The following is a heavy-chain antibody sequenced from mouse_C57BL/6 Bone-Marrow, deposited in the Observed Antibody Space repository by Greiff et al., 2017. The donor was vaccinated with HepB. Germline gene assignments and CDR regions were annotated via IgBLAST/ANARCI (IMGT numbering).Heavy chain of an antibody. CDR2: IWWDDAK. V-gene: IGHV8-8*01. CDR1: GFSLSTFGMG. J-gene: IGHJ2*01. D-gene: IGHD1-1*01. CDR3: ARIPYYGSSYDHYFDY. Sequence: QVQLQQSGPGILQPSQTLSLTCSFSGFSLSTFGMGVGWIRQPSGKGLEWLAHIWWDDAKYYNPALKSRLTISKDTSKNQVFLKIANVDTADTATYYCARIPYYGSSYDHYFDYWGQGTTLTVSS.